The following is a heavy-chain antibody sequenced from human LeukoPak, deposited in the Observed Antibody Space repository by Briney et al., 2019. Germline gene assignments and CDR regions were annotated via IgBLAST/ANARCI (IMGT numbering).Heavy chain of an antibody. D-gene: IGHD3-3*01. CDR2: INHSGST. J-gene: IGHJ4*02. V-gene: IGHV4-39*07. CDR1: GGSISSGGYY. CDR3: ARGGDFWSGWY. Sequence: TSETLSLTCTVSGGSISSGGYYWSWIRQPPGKGLEWIGEINHSGSTNYNPSLKSQVTISVDTSKNQFSLKLSSVTAADTAVYYCARGGDFWSGWYWGQGTLVTVSS.